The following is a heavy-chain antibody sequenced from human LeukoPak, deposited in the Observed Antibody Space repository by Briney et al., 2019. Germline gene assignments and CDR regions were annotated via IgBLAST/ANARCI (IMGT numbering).Heavy chain of an antibody. J-gene: IGHJ5*02. CDR1: GFTFSSYS. Sequence: GGSLRLSCAASGFTFSSYSMNWVRQAPGKGLEWVSAISGSGGSTYYADSVKGWFTISRDNSKTTLYLQMNSLRAEDTAVYYCAKDLWFGGNWFDPWGQGTLVTVSS. CDR2: ISGSGGST. D-gene: IGHD3-10*01. V-gene: IGHV3-23*01. CDR3: AKDLWFGGNWFDP.